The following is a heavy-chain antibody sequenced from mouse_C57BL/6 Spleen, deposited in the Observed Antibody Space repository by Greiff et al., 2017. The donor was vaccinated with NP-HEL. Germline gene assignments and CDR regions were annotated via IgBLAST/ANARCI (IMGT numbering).Heavy chain of an antibody. D-gene: IGHD2-2*01. Sequence: VQLKESGAELVKPGASVKLSCTASGFNIKDYYMHWVKQRPEQGLEWIGRIDPEDGETKYAQKFQGKATITADTSSNTAYLQLSSLTSEDTAGYCGARYYGYDDGYYFDYWGQGTTLTVSS. CDR2: IDPEDGET. V-gene: IGHV14-2*01. CDR3: ARYYGYDDGYYFDY. J-gene: IGHJ2*01. CDR1: GFNIKDYY.